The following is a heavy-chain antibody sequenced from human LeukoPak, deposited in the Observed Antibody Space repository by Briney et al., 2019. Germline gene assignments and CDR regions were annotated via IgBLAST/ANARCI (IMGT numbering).Heavy chain of an antibody. J-gene: IGHJ4*02. Sequence: GESLKISCKGSGYRFTSYWIGWVRQMPGKGLEWMGIVYAGDSDTTYSPTFQGQVTISVDKFISTAYLQWSSLKASDTATYYCARRDSSNWDFDYWGQGTLVTVPS. D-gene: IGHD6-13*01. CDR2: VYAGDSDT. V-gene: IGHV5-51*01. CDR1: GYRFTSYW. CDR3: ARRDSSNWDFDY.